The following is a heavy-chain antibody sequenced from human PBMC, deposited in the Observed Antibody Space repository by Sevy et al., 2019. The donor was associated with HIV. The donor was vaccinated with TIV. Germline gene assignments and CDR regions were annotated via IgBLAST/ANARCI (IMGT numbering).Heavy chain of an antibody. CDR2: IWYDGKNA. Sequence: GGSLRLSCAASGFTFSSFGMYWARQAPGEGLEWVAIIWYDGKNALYADSVKGRFTISRDNSKNTLYLQMNSLRAEDTAVYYCARELEEGELRYLGYWGQGTLVTVSS. D-gene: IGHD1-7*01. V-gene: IGHV3-33*01. CDR1: GFTFSSFG. J-gene: IGHJ4*02. CDR3: ARELEEGELRYLGY.